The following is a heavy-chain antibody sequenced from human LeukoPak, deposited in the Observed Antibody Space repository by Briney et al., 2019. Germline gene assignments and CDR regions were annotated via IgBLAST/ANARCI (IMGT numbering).Heavy chain of an antibody. J-gene: IGHJ4*02. CDR1: GGSISSSNYY. D-gene: IGHD3-9*01. V-gene: IGHV4-39*01. CDR3: ALRYFDRDY. CDR2: IYYSGST. Sequence: SETLSLTCTVSGGSISSSNYYWVWIRQPPGKGLEWVGSIYYSGSTYYNPSLKSRVTISVDTSKNQFSLKLSSVTAADTAVYYCALRYFDRDYWGQGTLVTVFS.